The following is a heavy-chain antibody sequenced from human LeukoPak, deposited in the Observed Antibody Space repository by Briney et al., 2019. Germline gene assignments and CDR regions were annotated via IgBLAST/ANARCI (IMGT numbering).Heavy chain of an antibody. CDR2: VNNDGSDT. J-gene: IGHJ5*02. V-gene: IGHV3-74*01. CDR1: GFTFSGFW. Sequence: QSGGSLRLSCAASGFTFSGFWMHWVRQAPGKGLVWVSRVNNDGSDTTYADSVKGRFTISRDNAKNTLYLQMNSLRAEDTAVYYCTRDRPHTWFDPWGQGTLVTVSS. CDR3: TRDRPHTWFDP.